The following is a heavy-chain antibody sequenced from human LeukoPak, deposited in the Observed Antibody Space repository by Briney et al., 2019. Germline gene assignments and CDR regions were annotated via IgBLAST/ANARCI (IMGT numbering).Heavy chain of an antibody. V-gene: IGHV3-23*01. CDR1: GFTFNSYA. J-gene: IGHJ3*02. CDR3: AWGARHFELGAFDI. Sequence: PGGSLRLSCAASGFTFNSYAMSWVRQAPGKGLEWVSGISGSGGSTYYADSVKGRFTISRDNSKNTLYLQMNSLRAEDTAVYYCAWGARHFELGAFDIWGQGTMVTVSS. CDR2: ISGSGGST. D-gene: IGHD3-9*01.